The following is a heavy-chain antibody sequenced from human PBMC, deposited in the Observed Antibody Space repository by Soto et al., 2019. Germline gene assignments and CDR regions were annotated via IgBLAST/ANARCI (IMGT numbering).Heavy chain of an antibody. CDR3: ARLGCRSGWYCPVDD. J-gene: IGHJ4*02. Sequence: SETLSLTCTVSGGSISSSSYYWGWIRQPPGKGLEWIGSIYYSGSTYYNPSLKSRVTISVDTSKNQFSLKLSSVTAADTAVYYCARLGCRSGWYCPVDDWGQGTLVTVSS. CDR2: IYYSGST. CDR1: GGSISSSSYY. D-gene: IGHD6-19*01. V-gene: IGHV4-39*07.